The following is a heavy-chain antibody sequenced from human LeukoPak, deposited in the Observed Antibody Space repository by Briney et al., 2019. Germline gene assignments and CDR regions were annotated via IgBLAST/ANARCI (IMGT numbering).Heavy chain of an antibody. CDR2: INTYNGDT. V-gene: IGHV1-18*01. D-gene: IGHD6-13*01. CDR1: GYTFTHYG. J-gene: IGHJ4*02. Sequence: VASVKVSCKASGYTFTHYGITWVRQAPGQGLAWMGWINTYNGDTKCAQKLQGRVTMTTDTSTSTAFMELRSLRSDDTAVYFCAGDQAGIAVPGSSPAYDYWGQGTLVTVSS. CDR3: AGDQAGIAVPGSSPAYDY.